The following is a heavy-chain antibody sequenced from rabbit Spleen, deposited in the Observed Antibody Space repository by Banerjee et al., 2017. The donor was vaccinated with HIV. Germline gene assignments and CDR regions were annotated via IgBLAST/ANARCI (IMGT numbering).Heavy chain of an antibody. CDR3: ARDVDPGYGGYGSGFGL. CDR1: GFSFSSSDY. CDR2: INAVTGKA. J-gene: IGHJ4*01. D-gene: IGHD7-1*01. Sequence: QSLEESGGDLVKPEGSLTLTCTASGFSFSSSDYMCWVRQAPGKGLEWIACINAVTGKALYASWAKGRYTFSKTSSTTVTLEMTSLTAADTATYFCARDVDPGYGGYGSGFGLWGPGTLVTVS. V-gene: IGHV1S40*01.